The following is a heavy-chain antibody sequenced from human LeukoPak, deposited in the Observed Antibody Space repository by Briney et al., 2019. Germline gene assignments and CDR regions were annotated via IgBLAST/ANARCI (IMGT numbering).Heavy chain of an antibody. J-gene: IGHJ6*04. D-gene: IGHD1-14*01. Sequence: GGPLRLSCVASGFTFSDHYMDWVRQAPGKGLEWVGRTRNKANSYTTEYAASVKGRFTISRDDSKNSLYLEMNSLKTEDTAVYYCARDPSLNLWGKGTTVTVSS. CDR2: TRNKANSYTT. CDR3: ARDPSLNL. CDR1: GFTFSDHY. V-gene: IGHV3-72*01.